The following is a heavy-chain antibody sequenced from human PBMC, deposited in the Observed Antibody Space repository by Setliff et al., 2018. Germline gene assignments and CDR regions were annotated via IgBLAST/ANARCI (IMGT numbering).Heavy chain of an antibody. CDR2: ISSSSSYI. V-gene: IGHV3-21*01. CDR1: GFTFSSYS. CDR3: ATHRPGEQQLATYFQH. J-gene: IGHJ1*01. D-gene: IGHD6-13*01. Sequence: PGGSLRLSCAASGFTFSSYSMNWVRQAPGKGLEWVSSISSSSSYIYYADSVKGRFTISRDNAKNSLYLQMNSLRAEDTAVYYCATHRPGEQQLATYFQHWGQGTLVTVSS.